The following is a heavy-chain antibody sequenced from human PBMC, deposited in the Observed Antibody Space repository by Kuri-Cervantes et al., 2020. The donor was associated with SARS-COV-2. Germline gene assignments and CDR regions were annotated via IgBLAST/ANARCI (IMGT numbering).Heavy chain of an antibody. CDR1: GYTFTGYY. Sequence: ASVKVSCKASGYTFTGYYMHWVRQAPGQGLEWMGWINPNSGGTNYAQKFQGRVTMTRDTSISTAYMELSRLRSDDTAVYYCARDRHTYDDFWSAYHAFDIWGQGTMVTVSS. D-gene: IGHD3-3*01. J-gene: IGHJ3*02. CDR2: INPNSGGT. CDR3: ARDRHTYDDFWSAYHAFDI. V-gene: IGHV1-2*02.